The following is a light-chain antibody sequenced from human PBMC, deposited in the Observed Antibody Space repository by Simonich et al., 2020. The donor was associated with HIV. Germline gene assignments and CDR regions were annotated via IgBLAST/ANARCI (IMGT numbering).Light chain of an antibody. CDR3: QQSYSTPPT. CDR2: AAS. J-gene: IGKJ1*01. Sequence: DIQMTQSPSSLSASVGDRVTITCRESQSISSYLNWYQQKPGKAPKLLIYAASNLQSGVPSRFSGSGSGTDFTLTISSLQPEDFATYYCQQSYSTPPTFGQGTKVEIK. CDR1: QSISSY. V-gene: IGKV1-39*01.